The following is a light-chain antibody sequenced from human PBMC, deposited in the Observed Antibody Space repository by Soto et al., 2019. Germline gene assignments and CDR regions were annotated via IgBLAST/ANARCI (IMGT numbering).Light chain of an antibody. V-gene: IGLV2-14*01. Sequence: QSAMTQPASVSGSPGQSITISCTGTSSDVGGYNYVSWYQQHPGKAPKLMIYDVSNRPSGVWHRLSGSKSGNTASLTISGLQAEDEADYYCSSYTSSSTLYVFGTGTKLTVL. J-gene: IGLJ1*01. CDR2: DVS. CDR1: SSDVGGYNY. CDR3: SSYTSSSTLYV.